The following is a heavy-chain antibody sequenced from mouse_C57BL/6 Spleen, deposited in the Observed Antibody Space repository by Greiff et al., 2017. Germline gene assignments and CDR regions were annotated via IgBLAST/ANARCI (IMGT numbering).Heavy chain of an antibody. D-gene: IGHD3-1*01. CDR3: ARDRAWPEFAY. J-gene: IGHJ3*01. CDR1: GYSITSGYY. V-gene: IGHV3-6*01. Sequence: DVQLQESGPGLVKPSQSLSLTCSVTGYSITSGYYWNWIRQFPGNKLEWMGYISYDGSNNYNPSLKNRISITRDTSKNQFFLKLNSVTTEDTATYYCARDRAWPEFAYWGQGTLVTVSA. CDR2: ISYDGSN.